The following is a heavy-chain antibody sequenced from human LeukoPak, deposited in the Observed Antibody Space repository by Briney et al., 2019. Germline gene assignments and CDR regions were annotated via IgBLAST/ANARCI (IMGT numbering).Heavy chain of an antibody. Sequence: GGSLRLSCAASGFTFSDHYMQWVRRAPGKGLEWVVRIRDKANSYTTEYAASVKGRFTISRDDSKSSMYLQMNSLKTEDTAVYYCARERWRSGSYHDAFDVWGQGTMVTVSS. J-gene: IGHJ3*01. CDR1: GFTFSDHY. D-gene: IGHD1-26*01. CDR2: IRDKANSYTT. CDR3: ARERWRSGSYHDAFDV. V-gene: IGHV3-72*01.